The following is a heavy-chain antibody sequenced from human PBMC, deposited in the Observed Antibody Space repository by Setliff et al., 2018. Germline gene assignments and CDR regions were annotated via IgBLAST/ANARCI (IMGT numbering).Heavy chain of an antibody. CDR1: GFTFSRYA. CDR3: VKDPSVYGADSGSI. Sequence: RLSCSASGFTFSRYAMHWVRQAPGKGLESVSAISSTGIPIYYADSVKARFSISRDDAKNTLYLQMTSLRADDTAVYYCVKDPSVYGADSGSIWGQGTMVTVS. J-gene: IGHJ3*02. D-gene: IGHD2-21*02. V-gene: IGHV3-64D*09. CDR2: ISSTGIPI.